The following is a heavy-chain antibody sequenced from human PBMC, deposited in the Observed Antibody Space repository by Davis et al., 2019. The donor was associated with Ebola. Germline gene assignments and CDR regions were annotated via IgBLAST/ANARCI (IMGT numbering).Heavy chain of an antibody. D-gene: IGHD6-6*01. Sequence: PGGSLRLSCAASGFNFRSYGKHWVRQAPDKGLEWVSYISSSGSYIYYADSVKGRFTISRDNAKNSLYLQMNSLRAEYTAVYYCARDGSYSSSSGDYWGQGTLVTVSS. V-gene: IGHV3-21*05. CDR1: GFNFRSYG. J-gene: IGHJ4*02. CDR2: ISSSGSYI. CDR3: ARDGSYSSSSGDY.